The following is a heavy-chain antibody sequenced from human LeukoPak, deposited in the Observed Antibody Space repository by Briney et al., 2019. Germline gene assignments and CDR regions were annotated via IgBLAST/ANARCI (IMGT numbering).Heavy chain of an antibody. CDR2: FGSAGDT. CDR1: GFTFSNYD. Sequence: GGSLRLSCAVSGFTFSNYDMHWIRQRTGKGLEWVSGFGSAGDTYYPGSMKGRFTISRDNSKSTLYIQMNSLRAEDTAVYYCARAKPKNMVRGLIMRRESRYYFDYWGQGTLVTVSS. D-gene: IGHD3-10*01. J-gene: IGHJ4*02. V-gene: IGHV3-13*01. CDR3: ARAKPKNMVRGLIMRRESRYYFDY.